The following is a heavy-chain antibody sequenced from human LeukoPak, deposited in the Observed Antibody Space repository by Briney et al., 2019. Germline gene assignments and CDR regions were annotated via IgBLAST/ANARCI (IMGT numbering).Heavy chain of an antibody. Sequence: GRALRLSCAASGFTLSSYAMSWVRQAPGKGLEWVSAISGSGGSTYYADSVKGRFTISRDNSKNTLYLQMNSLRAEDTAVYYCAKSGARIAVAGYFDYWGQGTLVTVSS. CDR1: GFTLSSYA. D-gene: IGHD6-19*01. V-gene: IGHV3-23*01. CDR2: ISGSGGST. CDR3: AKSGARIAVAGYFDY. J-gene: IGHJ4*02.